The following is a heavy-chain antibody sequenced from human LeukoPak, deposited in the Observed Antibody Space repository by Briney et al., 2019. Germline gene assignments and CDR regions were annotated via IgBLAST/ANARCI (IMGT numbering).Heavy chain of an antibody. J-gene: IGHJ4*02. CDR2: ISDSGGST. Sequence: HAGGSLRLSCAVSGITLSNYGMSWVRQAPGKGLEWVAGISDSGGSTNYADSVKGRFTISRDNPKNTLYLQMNSLRAEDTAVYFYAKRGVVIRVILVGFHKEAYYFDSWGQGALVTVSS. CDR1: GITLSNYG. D-gene: IGHD3-22*01. CDR3: AKRGVVIRVILVGFHKEAYYFDS. V-gene: IGHV3-23*01.